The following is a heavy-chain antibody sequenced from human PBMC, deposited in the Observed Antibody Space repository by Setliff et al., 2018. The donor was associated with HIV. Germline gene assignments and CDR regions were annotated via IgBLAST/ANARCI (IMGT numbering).Heavy chain of an antibody. V-gene: IGHV1-8*01. Sequence: GASVKVSCKASGYTFTSKHINWVRQATGQGPEWLGWMDPSSAATGYAQKFQGRVTLTRDTSINTAYMELSSLTSDDTAVYYCARGVGAAGDYWGQGTQVTVSS. CDR1: GYTFTSKH. CDR2: MDPSSAAT. D-gene: IGHD1-26*01. J-gene: IGHJ4*02. CDR3: ARGVGAAGDY.